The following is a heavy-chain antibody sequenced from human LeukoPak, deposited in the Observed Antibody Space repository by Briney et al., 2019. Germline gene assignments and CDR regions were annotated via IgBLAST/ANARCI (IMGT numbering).Heavy chain of an antibody. J-gene: IGHJ1*01. CDR1: GGSISGYY. Sequence: SETLSLTCTVSGGSISGYYWSWIRQPPGKGLEWIGYIYYSGSTNYNPSLKSRVTISVDTSKNQFSLKLSSVTAADTAVYYCARGDYYDSSPGHWGQGTLVTVSS. D-gene: IGHD3-22*01. CDR2: IYYSGST. V-gene: IGHV4-59*01. CDR3: ARGDYYDSSPGH.